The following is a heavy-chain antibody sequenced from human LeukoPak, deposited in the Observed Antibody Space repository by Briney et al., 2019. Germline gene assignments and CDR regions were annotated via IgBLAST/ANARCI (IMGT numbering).Heavy chain of an antibody. CDR1: GFTFTSYG. CDR3: ASMSQGVFPDP. J-gene: IGHJ5*02. D-gene: IGHD2-21*01. V-gene: IGHV1-18*01. CDR2: ISAYNGNT. Sequence: PGGSLRLSCAASGFTFTSYGISWVRQAPGQGLEWMGWISAYNGNTNYAQKLQGRVTMTTDTSTSTAYMELRSLRSDDTAVYYCASMSQGVFPDPWGQGTLATVSS.